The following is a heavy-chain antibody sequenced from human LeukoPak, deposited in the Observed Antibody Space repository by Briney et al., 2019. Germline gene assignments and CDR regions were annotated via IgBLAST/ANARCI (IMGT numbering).Heavy chain of an antibody. J-gene: IGHJ4*02. Sequence: PSETLSLTCTVSGGSISSSSYYWGWIRQPPGKGLEWIGGIYYSGSTYYNPSLKSRVTISVDTSKNQFSLKLSSVTAADTAVYYCARYGVQLTSIDYWGQGTLVTVSS. D-gene: IGHD1-1*01. CDR3: ARYGVQLTSIDY. CDR2: IYYSGST. V-gene: IGHV4-39*01. CDR1: GGSISSSSYY.